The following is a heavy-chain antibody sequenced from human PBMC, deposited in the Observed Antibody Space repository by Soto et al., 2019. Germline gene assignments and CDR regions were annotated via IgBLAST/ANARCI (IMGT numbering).Heavy chain of an antibody. CDR3: ARVLADYYYYMDV. CDR1: GFTFDDYG. V-gene: IGHV3-20*01. CDR2: INWNGGST. J-gene: IGHJ6*03. D-gene: IGHD2-8*02. Sequence: PGGSLRLSCAASGFTFDDYGMSWVRQAPGKGLEWVSGINWNGGSTGYADSVKGRFTISRDNAKNSLYLQMNSLRAEDTALYHCARVLADYYYYMDVWGKGTTVTVSS.